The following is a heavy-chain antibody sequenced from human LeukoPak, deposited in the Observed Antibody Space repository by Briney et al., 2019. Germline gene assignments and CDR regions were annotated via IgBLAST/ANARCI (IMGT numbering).Heavy chain of an antibody. CDR3: ARTYSSPELGFDP. V-gene: IGHV3-11*01. Sequence: GGSLRLSCAASGFTFSDYYMSWIRQAPGKGLEWVSYISSSGSTIYYADSVKGRFTISRDNAKNSLYLQMSSLRAEDTAVYYCARTYSSPELGFDPWGQGTLVTVSS. D-gene: IGHD5-12*01. J-gene: IGHJ5*02. CDR2: ISSSGSTI. CDR1: GFTFSDYY.